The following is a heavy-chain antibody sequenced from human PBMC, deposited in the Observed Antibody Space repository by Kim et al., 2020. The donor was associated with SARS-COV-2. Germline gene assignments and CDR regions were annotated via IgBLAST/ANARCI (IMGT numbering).Heavy chain of an antibody. J-gene: IGHJ3*02. CDR2: IRSKANSYAT. CDR1: GFTFSSSA. Sequence: GGSLRLSCAASGFTFSSSAMHWVRQASGQGLEWVGRIRSKANSYATVYAASVKGRFTISRDDSKSTAYLQMNSLKTEDTAVYYCTSVPGTMLSFWYALD. CDR3: TSVPGTMLSFWYALD. D-gene: IGHD1-1*01. V-gene: IGHV3-73*01.